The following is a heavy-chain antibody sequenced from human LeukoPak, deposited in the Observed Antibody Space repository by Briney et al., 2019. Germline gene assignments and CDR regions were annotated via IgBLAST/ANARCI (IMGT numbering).Heavy chain of an antibody. CDR3: AKGRGPNSGPTLDY. J-gene: IGHJ4*02. Sequence: GRSLRLSCAASGFTFSNYAMHWVRQAPGKGLEWVSVISYDGTNKYYADSVKGRFTISRDNSKNTLYVQMNTLRAEDTALYYCAKGRGPNSGPTLDYWGQGTLVTVSS. CDR1: GFTFSNYA. D-gene: IGHD6-19*01. V-gene: IGHV3-30-3*01. CDR2: ISYDGTNK.